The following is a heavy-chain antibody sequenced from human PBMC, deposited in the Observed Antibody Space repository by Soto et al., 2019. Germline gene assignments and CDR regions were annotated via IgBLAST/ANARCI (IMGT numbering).Heavy chain of an antibody. D-gene: IGHD6-13*01. CDR1: GFTFSSYW. J-gene: IGHJ4*02. Sequence: GGSLRLSCAASGFTFSSYWMSWVRQAPGKGLEWVANIKQDGSEKYYVDSVKGRFTISRDNAKNSLYLQMNSLRAEDTAVYYCARGPYSSSWYGVNYWGQGTLVTVSS. CDR2: IKQDGSEK. V-gene: IGHV3-7*04. CDR3: ARGPYSSSWYGVNY.